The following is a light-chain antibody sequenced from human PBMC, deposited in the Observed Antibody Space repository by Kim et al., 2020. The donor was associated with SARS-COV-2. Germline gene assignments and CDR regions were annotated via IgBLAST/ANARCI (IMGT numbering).Light chain of an antibody. CDR2: AVS. J-gene: IGKJ2*01. Sequence: DIQMTQSPSAMSASAGDRVTITCRASQDICDYLAWLQQQPGKVPQRLIYAVSSLQSGVSSRFSGSRSGTEFTLTISGLRPEDFATYYCLQYSTYPYTLGQGTKLEIK. CDR3: LQYSTYPYT. CDR1: QDICDY. V-gene: IGKV1-17*03.